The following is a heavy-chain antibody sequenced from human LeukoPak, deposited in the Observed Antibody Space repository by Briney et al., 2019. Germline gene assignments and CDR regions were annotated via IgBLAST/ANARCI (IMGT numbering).Heavy chain of an antibody. CDR2: TYHRSKWSN. J-gene: IGHJ3*01. D-gene: IGHD2-15*01. CDR3: ARGKYSGFDL. CDR1: GDSVSTNSVA. V-gene: IGHV6-1*01. Sequence: SQTLSLTCAIPGDSVSTNSVAWNWIRQSPSRGLEWLGRTYHRSKWSNDYAVSVKSRITINPDTSKNQFSLQLNSVTPDDTALYYCARGKYSGFDLWGQGTMVTVSS.